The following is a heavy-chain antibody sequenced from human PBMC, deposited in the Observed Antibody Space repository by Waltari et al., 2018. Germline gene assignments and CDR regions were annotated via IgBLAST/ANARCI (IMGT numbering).Heavy chain of an antibody. D-gene: IGHD3-3*01. CDR2: ISYDGSNK. CDR1: GFTFSSYG. Sequence: QVQLVESGGGVVQPGRSLRLSCAASGFTFSSYGMHWVRQAPGKGLEWVAVISYDGSNKYYADSVKGRFTISRDNAKNTLYLQMNRLRAEDTAVYYCASCTISGKRNAFHVWGQGTRVTVSS. CDR3: ASCTISGKRNAFHV. J-gene: IGHJ3*01. V-gene: IGHV3-30*03.